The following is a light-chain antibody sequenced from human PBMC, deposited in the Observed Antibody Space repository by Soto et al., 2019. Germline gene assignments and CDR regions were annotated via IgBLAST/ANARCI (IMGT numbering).Light chain of an antibody. CDR1: SSDVGGYNY. CDR3: SSYAGINNNV. CDR2: EVN. J-gene: IGLJ1*01. V-gene: IGLV2-8*01. Sequence: QSALTQPPSASGSPGQSVTISCTGTSSDVGGYNYVSWYQQHPGKAPKIMIYEVNKRPSGVPDRFSGSKSGNTASLTVSGLQAEDEADYYCSSYAGINNNVFGTGTKLTVL.